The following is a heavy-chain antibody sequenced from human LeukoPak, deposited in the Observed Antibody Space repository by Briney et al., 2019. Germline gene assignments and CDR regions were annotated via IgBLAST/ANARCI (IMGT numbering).Heavy chain of an antibody. CDR2: INPNSGGT. CDR1: GYTFTGYY. CDR3: ARELITMVRGVIPLFGY. D-gene: IGHD3-10*01. V-gene: IGHV1-2*02. Sequence: ASVKVSCKASGYTFTGYYMHWVRQAPGQGLEWMGWINPNSGGTNYAQKFQGRVTMTRDTSISTAYMELSRLRSDDTAVYYCARELITMVRGVIPLFGYWGQGTLVTVSS. J-gene: IGHJ4*02.